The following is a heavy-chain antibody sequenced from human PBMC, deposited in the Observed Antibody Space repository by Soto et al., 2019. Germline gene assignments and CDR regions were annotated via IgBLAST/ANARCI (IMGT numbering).Heavy chain of an antibody. V-gene: IGHV3-23*01. D-gene: IGHD3-16*01. CDR3: AACPQGGHYYYYYYMDV. Sequence: PGGSLRLSCAASGFTFSSYAMSWVRQAPGKGLEWVSAISGSGGSTYYADSVKGRFTISRDNSKNTLYLQMDSLRAEDTAVYYCAACPQGGHYYYYYYMDVWGKGTTVTVSS. J-gene: IGHJ6*03. CDR1: GFTFSSYA. CDR2: ISGSGGST.